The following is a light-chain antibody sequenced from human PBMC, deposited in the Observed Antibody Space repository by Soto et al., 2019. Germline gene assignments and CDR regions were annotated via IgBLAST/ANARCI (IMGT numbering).Light chain of an antibody. CDR1: QSISSW. CDR2: KAS. J-gene: IGKJ5*01. CDR3: QQYNSSSSN. V-gene: IGKV1-5*03. Sequence: DIQMTQSPSTLSASVGDRVTITCRASQSISSWLAWYQPKPGKAPKLLIYKASSLESGVPSRFRGSGSGTEFTLTISSLQPDDLATYYGQQYNSSSSNFGKGTLLEIK.